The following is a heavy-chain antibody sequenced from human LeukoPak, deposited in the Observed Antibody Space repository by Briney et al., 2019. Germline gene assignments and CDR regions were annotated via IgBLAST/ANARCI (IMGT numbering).Heavy chain of an antibody. CDR2: ISSSSSTI. D-gene: IGHD1-26*01. CDR1: GFTFSSYS. V-gene: IGHV3-48*04. Sequence: GGSLRLSCAASGFTFSSYSMNWVRQAPGKGLEWVSYISSSSSTIYYADSVKGRFTISRDNAKNPLYLQMNSLRAEDTAVYYCARGSHVRGYSGSYRTDYWGQGTLVTVSS. J-gene: IGHJ4*02. CDR3: ARGSHVRGYSGSYRTDY.